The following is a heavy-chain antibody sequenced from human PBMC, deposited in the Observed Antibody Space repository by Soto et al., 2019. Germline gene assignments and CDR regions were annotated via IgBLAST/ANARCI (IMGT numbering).Heavy chain of an antibody. CDR3: ARDGGGYSPFDY. Sequence: GGSLRLSCAASGFTFSSYSINWVRQAPGKGLEWVSSISSSSSYIYYADSVKGRFTISRDNAKNSLYLQMNSLRAEDTAVYYCARDGGGYSPFDYWGQGTLVTVSS. D-gene: IGHD5-18*01. CDR2: ISSSSSYI. V-gene: IGHV3-21*06. J-gene: IGHJ4*02. CDR1: GFTFSSYS.